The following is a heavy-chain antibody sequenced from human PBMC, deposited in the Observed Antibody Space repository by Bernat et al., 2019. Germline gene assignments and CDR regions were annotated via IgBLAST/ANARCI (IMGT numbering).Heavy chain of an antibody. CDR1: GFTFSSYG. J-gene: IGHJ2*01. Sequence: QVQLVEPGGGVVQPGRSLRLSCAASGFTFSSYGMHWVRQAPGKGLEWVVFISYDGSNKYYAKSVEGRVTISKDNSKKTLYLQMNSLRAEDTAVYYCAKDFREYSRGPGYFDLWGRGTLVTVSS. V-gene: IGHV3-30*18. D-gene: IGHD6-6*01. CDR3: AKDFREYSRGPGYFDL. CDR2: ISYDGSNK.